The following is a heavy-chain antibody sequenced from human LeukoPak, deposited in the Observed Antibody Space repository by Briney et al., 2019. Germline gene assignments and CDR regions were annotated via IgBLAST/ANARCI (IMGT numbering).Heavy chain of an antibody. CDR2: MNPNRGNT. D-gene: IGHD2-21*02. CDR1: GYTFTSYD. V-gene: IGHV1-8*01. Sequence: ASVKVSCKASGYTFTSYDINWVRQATGQGLEWMGWMNPNRGNTGYAQKFQGRVTMTRNTSISTAYMELSSLRSEDTAVYYCARDSVDFCGGDCYPDYWGQGTLVTVSS. CDR3: ARDSVDFCGGDCYPDY. J-gene: IGHJ4*02.